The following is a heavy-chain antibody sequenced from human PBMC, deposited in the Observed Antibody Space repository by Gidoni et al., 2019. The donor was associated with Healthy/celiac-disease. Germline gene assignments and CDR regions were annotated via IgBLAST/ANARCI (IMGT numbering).Heavy chain of an antibody. CDR1: GFTFSRYA. CDR3: ARERYYYGSSPYDAFDI. V-gene: IGHV3-30*01. D-gene: IGHD3-10*01. CDR2: ISYDGSNK. J-gene: IGHJ3*02. Sequence: QVQLVESGGGVVQPGRSLRLSCAASGFTFSRYAMHWVRQAPGKGLEWVAVISYDGSNKYYADSVKGRFTISRDNSKNTLYLQMNSLRAEDTAVYYCARERYYYGSSPYDAFDIWGQGTMVTVSS.